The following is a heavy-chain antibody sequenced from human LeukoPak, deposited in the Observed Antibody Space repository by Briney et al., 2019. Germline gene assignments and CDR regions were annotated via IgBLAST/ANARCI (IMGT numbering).Heavy chain of an antibody. D-gene: IGHD2-2*01. CDR1: GFTFSSYA. CDR2: MSSLSRYI. Sequence: GGSLRLSCAASGFTFSSYAMSWVRQAPGKGLEWVSSMSSLSRYIYYADSVKGRFTISRDDAENSLYLQMNSLRAEDTAVYFCARAFDTSWDYYYMDVWGKGTTVTVSS. J-gene: IGHJ6*03. V-gene: IGHV3-21*06. CDR3: ARAFDTSWDYYYMDV.